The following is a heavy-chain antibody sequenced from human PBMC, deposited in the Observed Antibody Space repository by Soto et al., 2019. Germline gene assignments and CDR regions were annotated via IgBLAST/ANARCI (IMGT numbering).Heavy chain of an antibody. CDR2: IYYSGTT. Sequence: QVQLQESGPGLVRPSETLSLTCTVSGDSISSSSYYWGWIRQPPGKGLEWIASIYYSGTTYYNPSLKSRVTISVDTSMNQFSLKLTSVTAADMSVYYCARHDETPTRRGWRWFDPWGRGTLVTVSS. CDR3: ARHDETPTRRGWRWFDP. D-gene: IGHD2-15*01. J-gene: IGHJ5*02. CDR1: GDSISSSSYY. V-gene: IGHV4-39*01.